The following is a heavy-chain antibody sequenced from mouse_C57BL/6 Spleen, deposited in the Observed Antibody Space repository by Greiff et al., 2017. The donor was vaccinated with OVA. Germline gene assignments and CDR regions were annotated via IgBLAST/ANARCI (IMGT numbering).Heavy chain of an antibody. CDR3: ARGSYGSSYDWFAY. J-gene: IGHJ3*01. D-gene: IGHD1-1*01. CDR1: GFTFSDYY. CDR2: ISNGGGST. Sequence: EVQGVESGGGLVQPGGSLKLSCAASGFTFSDYYMYWVRQTPEKRLEWVAYISNGGGSTYYPDTVKGRFTISRDNAKNTLYLQMSRLKSEDTAMYYCARGSYGSSYDWFAYWGQGTLVTVSA. V-gene: IGHV5-12*01.